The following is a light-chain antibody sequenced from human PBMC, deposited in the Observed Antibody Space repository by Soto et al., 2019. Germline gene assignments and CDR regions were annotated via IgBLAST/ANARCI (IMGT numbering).Light chain of an antibody. V-gene: IGLV2-23*02. J-gene: IGLJ3*02. CDR3: CSYAGNGAWV. CDR1: SGDVGNYDL. Sequence: QSALTQPASVSGSPGQSITISCSGSSGDVGNYDLVSWYQQIPGKAPQLMIFEVSRRPSRVSDRFSGSKSGNTASLTISGLQAEDEGDFYCCSYAGNGAWVFGGGTNVTVL. CDR2: EVS.